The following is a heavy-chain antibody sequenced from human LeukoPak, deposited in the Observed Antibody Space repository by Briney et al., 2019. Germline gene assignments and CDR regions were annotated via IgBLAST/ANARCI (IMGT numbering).Heavy chain of an antibody. J-gene: IGHJ4*02. CDR2: IYYSGST. D-gene: IGHD1-26*01. CDR3: ARAGAPAQIDY. Sequence: PSETLSLTCTVSDGSISSYYWSWIRQPPGKGLEWIGYIYYSGSTNYNPSLKSRVTISVDTSKNQFSLKLSSVTAADTAVYYCARAGAPAQIDYWGQGTLVTVSS. CDR1: DGSISSYY. V-gene: IGHV4-59*01.